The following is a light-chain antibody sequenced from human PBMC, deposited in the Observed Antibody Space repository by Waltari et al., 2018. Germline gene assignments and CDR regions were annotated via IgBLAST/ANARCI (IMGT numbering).Light chain of an antibody. J-gene: IGKJ3*01. V-gene: IGKV3-15*01. CDR1: QSVSSN. Sequence: EIVMTQSPATLSVSPGERATLPCRASQSVSSNLAWYQQKPGQAPRLLIYGASTRATGIPARFSGSGSGTEFTLTISSLQSEDFAVYYCQQCNNWITFGPGTKVDIK. CDR2: GAS. CDR3: QQCNNWIT.